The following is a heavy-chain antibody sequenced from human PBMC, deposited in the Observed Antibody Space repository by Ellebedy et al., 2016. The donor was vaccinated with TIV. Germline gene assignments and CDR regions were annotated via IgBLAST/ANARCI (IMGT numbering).Heavy chain of an antibody. Sequence: PGGSLRLSCAASGCTVSSTYMSRVRQAPGKGLEWVSAIYSGGSTYYADSVKGRFTISRDNSKDALYLQMHSLRAADTAVYYCARRGLAAGGKLLYYWGQGTLVAVSS. D-gene: IGHD6-13*01. CDR3: ARRGLAAGGKLLYY. J-gene: IGHJ4*02. CDR2: IYSGGST. V-gene: IGHV3-53*01. CDR1: GCTVSSTY.